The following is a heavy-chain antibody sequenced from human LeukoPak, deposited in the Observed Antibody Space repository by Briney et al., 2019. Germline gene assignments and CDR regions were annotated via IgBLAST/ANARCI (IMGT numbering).Heavy chain of an antibody. CDR2: INYRGNT. D-gene: IGHD2-2*01. J-gene: IGHJ4*02. CDR1: SASITSHY. Sequence: PSETLSLTCTVASASITSHYWSWIRQPPGKGLEWIGYINYRGNTEYSPSLRSRVTISADTSKNQVSLRLTSVTAADTAVHYCARTATGCSGNYWGQGTLVTVSS. V-gene: IGHV4-59*08. CDR3: ARTATGCSGNY.